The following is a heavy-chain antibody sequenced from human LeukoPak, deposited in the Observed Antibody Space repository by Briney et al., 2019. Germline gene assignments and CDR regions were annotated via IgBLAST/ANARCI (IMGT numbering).Heavy chain of an antibody. CDR2: ISSSGSTI. CDR3: PRVVVVVPAAIAYYYYGMDV. CDR1: GFTFSDYY. J-gene: IGHJ6*02. D-gene: IGHD2-2*01. Sequence: GGSLRLSCAASGFTFSDYYMSWIRQAPGKGLEWVSYISSSGSTIYYADSVKGRFTISRDNAKNSLYLQMNSLRAEDTAVYYCPRVVVVVPAAIAYYYYGMDVWGQGTTVTVSS. V-gene: IGHV3-11*01.